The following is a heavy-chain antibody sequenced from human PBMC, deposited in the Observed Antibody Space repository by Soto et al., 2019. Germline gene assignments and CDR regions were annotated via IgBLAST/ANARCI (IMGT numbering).Heavy chain of an antibody. Sequence: SVKVSCKASGGTFSSYAISWVRQAPGQGLEWMGGIIPIFGTANYAQKFQGRVTITADKSTSTAYMELSSLRSEDTAVYYCARYYYDSSGYFWYYGMDVWGQGTTVTVS. D-gene: IGHD3-22*01. CDR2: IIPIFGTA. V-gene: IGHV1-69*06. CDR1: GGTFSSYA. J-gene: IGHJ6*02. CDR3: ARYYYDSSGYFWYYGMDV.